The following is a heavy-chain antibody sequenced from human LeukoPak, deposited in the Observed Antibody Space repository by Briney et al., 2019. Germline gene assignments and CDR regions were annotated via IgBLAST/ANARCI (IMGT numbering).Heavy chain of an antibody. CDR1: GDSVSSSSSA. V-gene: IGHV6-1*01. J-gene: IGHJ4*02. CDR3: ARNLRPDFDY. Sequence: SQTLSLTCAISGDSVSSSSSAWSWIRQSPSRGLEWLGRTYYRSKWNNDHAETVKSRITINPDTSKNEFSLQLNSVTPEDTAVYYCARNLRPDFDYWGQGTLVTVSS. CDR2: TYYRSKWNN.